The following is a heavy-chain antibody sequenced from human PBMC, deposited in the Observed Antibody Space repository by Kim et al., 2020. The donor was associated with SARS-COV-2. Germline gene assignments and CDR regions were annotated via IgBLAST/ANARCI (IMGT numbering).Heavy chain of an antibody. CDR3: ARISTGQQLPHFDY. D-gene: IGHD6-13*01. J-gene: IGHJ4*02. CDR2: IYYSGST. V-gene: IGHV4-59*13. Sequence: SETLSLTCTVSGGSISSYYWSWIRQPPGKGLEWIGYIYYSGSTNYNPSLKSRVTISVDTSKNQFSLKLSSVTAADTAVYYCARISTGQQLPHFDYWGQGTLVTVSS. CDR1: GGSISSYY.